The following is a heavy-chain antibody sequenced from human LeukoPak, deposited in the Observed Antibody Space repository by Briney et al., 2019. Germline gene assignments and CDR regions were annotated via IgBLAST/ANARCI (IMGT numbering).Heavy chain of an antibody. CDR1: GFTFSSYA. J-gene: IGHJ4*02. Sequence: GGSLRLSCAASGFTFSSYAMSWVRQAPGKRLEWVSAISGSGGSTYYADSVKGRFTISRDNSKNTLCLQMNSLRAEDTAVYYCAKSSPFGVVIIYFDYWGQGTLVTVSS. CDR3: AKSSPFGVVIIYFDY. V-gene: IGHV3-23*01. CDR2: ISGSGGST. D-gene: IGHD3-3*01.